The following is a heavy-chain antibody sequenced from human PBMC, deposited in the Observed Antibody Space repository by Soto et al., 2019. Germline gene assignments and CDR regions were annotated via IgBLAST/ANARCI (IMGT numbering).Heavy chain of an antibody. V-gene: IGHV4-31*03. CDR2: IYYTGSA. J-gene: IGHJ5*02. CDR3: AKDPSPQPTTVITPGWFDP. CDR1: GGSIRTGGYY. Sequence: PSETLSLTCTVSGGSIRTGGYYWTWIRQRPGEGLEWIGYIYYTGSAYYNPSLKSRVAISVDMSKNQFSLKLNSVTAADTAVYYCAKDPSPQPTTVITPGWFDPWGQGIMVTVYS. D-gene: IGHD4-17*01.